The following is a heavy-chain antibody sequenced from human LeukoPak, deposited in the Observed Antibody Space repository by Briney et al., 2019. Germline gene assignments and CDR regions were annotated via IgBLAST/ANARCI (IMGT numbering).Heavy chain of an antibody. CDR3: ASPDCSSTSCSSPDAFDI. V-gene: IGHV1-69*01. J-gene: IGHJ3*02. D-gene: IGHD2-2*01. CDR2: IIPIFGTA. Sequence: GASVKVSCKASGGTFSSYAISWVRQAPGQGLEWMGGIIPIFGTANYAQKFQGRVTITADESTSTAYMELSSLRSEDTAVYYCASPDCSSTSCSSPDAFDIWGQGTMVTVSS. CDR1: GGTFSSYA.